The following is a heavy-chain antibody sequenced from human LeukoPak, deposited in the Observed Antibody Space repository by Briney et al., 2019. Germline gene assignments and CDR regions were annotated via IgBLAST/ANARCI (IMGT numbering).Heavy chain of an antibody. CDR2: IPYDGTNK. Sequence: PGGSLRLSCAVSGFTFSAYAMHWVRQAPGKGLEWVAVIPYDGTNKYYADSVKGRFTISRDNSKNTLYLQMNSLRAEDTAVYYCASLGYCSGGSCPRTGDFQHWGQGTLVTVSS. J-gene: IGHJ1*01. CDR1: GFTFSAYA. V-gene: IGHV3-30-3*01. CDR3: ASLGYCSGGSCPRTGDFQH. D-gene: IGHD2-15*01.